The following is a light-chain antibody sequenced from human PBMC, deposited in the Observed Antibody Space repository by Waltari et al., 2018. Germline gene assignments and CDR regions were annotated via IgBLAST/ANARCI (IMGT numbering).Light chain of an antibody. Sequence: VLTQSPGTLSLSPGERATLSCRASQSLTKRDLAWYQQKPGQAPRLLIYGASSRAAGSPDRFSGSGSGTDFTLTISRLEPEDFAVYYCQQYGSSVLYTFGQGTKLEIK. CDR3: QQYGSSVLYT. V-gene: IGKV3-20*01. CDR1: QSLTKRD. CDR2: GAS. J-gene: IGKJ2*01.